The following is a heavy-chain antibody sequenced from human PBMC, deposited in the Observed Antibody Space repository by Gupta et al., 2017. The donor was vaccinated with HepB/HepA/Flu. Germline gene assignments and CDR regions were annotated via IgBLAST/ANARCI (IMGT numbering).Heavy chain of an antibody. V-gene: IGHV4-34*01. J-gene: IGHJ4*02. CDR1: GGSFSGYF. CDR2: INHSGRP. CDR3: ARSHMGFDYVWGSYRYDPIYYFDY. Sequence: QVQLQQWGAGLLKPSETLSLTCAGYGGSFSGYFWSWIRQPPGKGRDWIGEINHSGRPNYNPSLKSRVTISVDTSKNQFSLKLSSVTAADTAVYYCARSHMGFDYVWGSYRYDPIYYFDYWGQGTLVTVSS. D-gene: IGHD3-16*02.